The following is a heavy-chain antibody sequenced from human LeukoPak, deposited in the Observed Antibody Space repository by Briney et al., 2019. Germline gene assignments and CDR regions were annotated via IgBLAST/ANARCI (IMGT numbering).Heavy chain of an antibody. J-gene: IGHJ4*02. CDR2: INHSGST. V-gene: IGHV4-34*01. CDR1: GGSFSGYY. CDR3: AWGGPANLDY. Sequence: SETLSLTCAVYGGSFSGYYWSWIRQPPGKGLEWIGEINHSGSTNYNPSLKSRVTISVDTSKNQFSLKLSSVTAADTAVYYCAWGGPANLDYWGQGTLVTVSS. D-gene: IGHD2-15*01.